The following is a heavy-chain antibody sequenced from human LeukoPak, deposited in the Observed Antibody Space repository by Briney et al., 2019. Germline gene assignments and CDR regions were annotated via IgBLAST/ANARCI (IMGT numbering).Heavy chain of an antibody. J-gene: IGHJ4*02. D-gene: IGHD3-16*02. Sequence: GGSLRLSCAASGFTFSSYAMSWVRQAPGKGLEWVSAISGSGGSTYYADSVKGRFTISRDNSKNTLYLQMNSLRAEDTAVYYCAKWWDYVWGSYRSIHSFDYWGQGTLVTVSS. CDR3: AKWWDYVWGSYRSIHSFDY. CDR2: ISGSGGST. V-gene: IGHV3-23*01. CDR1: GFTFSSYA.